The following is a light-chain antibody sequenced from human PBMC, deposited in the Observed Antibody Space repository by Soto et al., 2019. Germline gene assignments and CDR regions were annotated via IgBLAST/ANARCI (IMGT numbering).Light chain of an antibody. J-gene: IGLJ3*02. CDR2: DVS. CDR1: SSDAGGYNY. V-gene: IGLV2-11*01. CDR3: CSYAGSYTGV. Sequence: QSALTQPRSVSGSPGQSVTISCTGTSSDAGGYNYVSWYQQYPGKAPELMIYDVSKRPSGVPDRFSASKSGNTASLTISGLQAEDEADYYCCSYAGSYTGVFGGGTKLTVL.